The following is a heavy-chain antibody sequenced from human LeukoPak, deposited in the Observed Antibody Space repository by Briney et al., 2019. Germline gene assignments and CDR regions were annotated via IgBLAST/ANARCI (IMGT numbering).Heavy chain of an antibody. J-gene: IGHJ3*02. CDR2: IYPGDSDT. Sequence: GESLKISCKGSGYRFTSYWIGWVRQMPGKGLEWMGIIYPGDSDTRYSPSFQGQVTISADKSISTAYLQWSSLKASDTAMYYCARYVRFQYQLQKGDAFDIWGQGTMVTVSS. D-gene: IGHD2-2*01. CDR1: GYRFTSYW. V-gene: IGHV5-51*01. CDR3: ARYVRFQYQLQKGDAFDI.